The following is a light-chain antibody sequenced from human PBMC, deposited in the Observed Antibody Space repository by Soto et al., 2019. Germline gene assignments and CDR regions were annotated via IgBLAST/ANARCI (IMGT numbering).Light chain of an antibody. Sequence: QSVLTQPPSASGAPGQRVTISCSGTSSNIGSYTVNWYQHLPGRAPKLLIFSHNQRPSGVPGRFSASKSGPSASLDISGLQSEDEADYYCATWDDSLGGRYVFGTGTKLTVL. V-gene: IGLV1-44*01. CDR2: SHN. J-gene: IGLJ1*01. CDR3: ATWDDSLGGRYV. CDR1: SSNIGSYT.